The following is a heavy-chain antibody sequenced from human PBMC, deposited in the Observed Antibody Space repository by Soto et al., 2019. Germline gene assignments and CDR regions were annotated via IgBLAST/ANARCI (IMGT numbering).Heavy chain of an antibody. Sequence: QVQLQESGPGLVKPSGTLSLTCAVSGGSISSNNWWSWVRQPPGMGLEWIGDIYHSGSTNYKPSLKSRVTILVDKSKNQFSLNLSSVTAADTAVYYCARRDIVATSPFDYWGQGTLVIVSS. J-gene: IGHJ4*02. D-gene: IGHD5-12*01. CDR1: GGSISSNNW. V-gene: IGHV4-4*02. CDR2: IYHSGST. CDR3: ARRDIVATSPFDY.